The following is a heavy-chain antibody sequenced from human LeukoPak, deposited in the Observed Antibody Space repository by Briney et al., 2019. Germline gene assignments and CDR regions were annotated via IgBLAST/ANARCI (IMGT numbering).Heavy chain of an antibody. D-gene: IGHD2-8*01. V-gene: IGHV4-39*07. CDR3: AREKYCTNGVCWAFDP. Sequence: SETLSLTCTVSGASISNSDYYWSWIRQPPGRGLEWLGNIYYTGSTTYNPSLKSRVAFSVDTFNDQFSLHLSSVTAADTAVYYCAREKYCTNGVCWAFDPWGQGTLVTVSS. CDR2: IYYTGST. CDR1: GASISNSDYY. J-gene: IGHJ5*02.